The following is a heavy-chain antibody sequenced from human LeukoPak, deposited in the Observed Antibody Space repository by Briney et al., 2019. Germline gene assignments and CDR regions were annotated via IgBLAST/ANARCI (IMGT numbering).Heavy chain of an antibody. J-gene: IGHJ3*02. Sequence: GGSLRLSCAASGFTFSRYWMNWVRQAPGKGLVWVARIKNDGSTTIYADSVKGRFTISRDNTKNTLYLQMNSLRAEDTTVYYCTRTMMGSNAFDIWGQGTMVTVSS. CDR1: GFTFSRYW. D-gene: IGHD3-22*01. CDR3: TRTMMGSNAFDI. CDR2: IKNDGSTT. V-gene: IGHV3-74*01.